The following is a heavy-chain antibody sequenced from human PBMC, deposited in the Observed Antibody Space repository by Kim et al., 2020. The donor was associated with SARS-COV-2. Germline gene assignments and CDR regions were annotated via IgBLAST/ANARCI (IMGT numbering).Heavy chain of an antibody. CDR1: GYTFTGYY. V-gene: IGHV1-2*06. D-gene: IGHD3-3*01. J-gene: IGHJ5*02. Sequence: ASVKVSCKASGYTFTGYYMHWVRQAPGQGLEWMGRINPNSGGTNYAQKFQGRVTMTRDTSISTAYMELSRLRSDDTAVYYCARDRSGYKNWFDPWGQGTLVTVSS. CDR3: ARDRSGYKNWFDP. CDR2: INPNSGGT.